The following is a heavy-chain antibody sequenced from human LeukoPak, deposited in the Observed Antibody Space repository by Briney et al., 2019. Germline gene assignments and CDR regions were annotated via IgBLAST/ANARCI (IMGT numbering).Heavy chain of an antibody. CDR1: GFTFSSYS. CDR3: ARDYHYYDSSGYYHYFDY. CDR2: ISSSSSYI. V-gene: IGHV3-21*01. J-gene: IGHJ4*02. Sequence: GGSLRLSCAASGFTFSSYSMNWVRQAPGKGLEWVSSISSSSSYIYYADSVKGRFTISRDNAKNSLYLQMNSLRAEDTAVYYCARDYHYYDSSGYYHYFDYWGQGTLVTVSS. D-gene: IGHD3-22*01.